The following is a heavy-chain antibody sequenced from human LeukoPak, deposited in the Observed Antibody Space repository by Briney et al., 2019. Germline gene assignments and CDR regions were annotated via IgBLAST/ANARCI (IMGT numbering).Heavy chain of an antibody. CDR1: GGTFSSYA. J-gene: IGHJ6*03. V-gene: IGHV1-69*01. CDR3: ARAWETPAATLPTYYYYYMDV. Sequence: SVKVSCKASGGTFSSYAISWVRQAPGQGLEWMGGIIPIFGTANYAQKFQGRDTITEDESTSTAYMELSRLRSEDTAVYYCARAWETPAATLPTYYYYYMDVWGKGTTVTVSS. D-gene: IGHD2-2*01. CDR2: IIPIFGTA.